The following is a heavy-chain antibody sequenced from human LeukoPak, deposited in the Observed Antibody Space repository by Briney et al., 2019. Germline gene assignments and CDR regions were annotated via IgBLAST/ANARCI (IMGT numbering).Heavy chain of an antibody. V-gene: IGHV1-18*04. CDR3: ARDLKGGLWFG. CDR1: GYTFFNYG. Sequence: ASVKVSCRTSGYTFFNYGISWVRQAPGQGLECMGWISGYNGDTKYTQKFQGRVTITRDTSASTAYMELSSLRSEDTAVYYCARDLKGGLWFGWGQGTLVTVSS. J-gene: IGHJ4*02. D-gene: IGHD3-10*01. CDR2: ISGYNGDT.